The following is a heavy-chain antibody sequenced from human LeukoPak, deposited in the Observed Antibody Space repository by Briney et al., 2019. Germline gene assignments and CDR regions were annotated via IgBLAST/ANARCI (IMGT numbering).Heavy chain of an antibody. D-gene: IGHD4-11*01. CDR3: ARQSMTTVTHEAYYYYYYMDV. CDR2: IYYSGST. V-gene: IGHV4-39*01. J-gene: IGHJ6*03. CDR1: GGSISSSSYY. Sequence: SETLSLTCTVSGGSISSSSYYWGWIRQPPGKGLEWIGSIYYSGSTYYNPSLKSRVTISVDTSKNQFSLKLSSVTAADTAVYYCARQSMTTVTHEAYYYYYYMDVWGKGTTVTVSS.